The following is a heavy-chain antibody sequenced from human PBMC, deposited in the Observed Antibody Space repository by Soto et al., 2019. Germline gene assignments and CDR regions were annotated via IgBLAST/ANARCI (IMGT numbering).Heavy chain of an antibody. CDR1: GFTFSSYG. J-gene: IGHJ6*01. CDR3: ASDYGDYQTDYYYGMDV. V-gene: IGHV3-30*03. Sequence: QVQLVESGGGVVQPGRSLRLSCAASGFTFSSYGMHWVRQAPGKGLEWVAVISYDGSNKYYADSVKGRFTISRDNSKNTLYLQMNSLRAEDTAVYYCASDYGDYQTDYYYGMDVW. D-gene: IGHD4-17*01. CDR2: ISYDGSNK.